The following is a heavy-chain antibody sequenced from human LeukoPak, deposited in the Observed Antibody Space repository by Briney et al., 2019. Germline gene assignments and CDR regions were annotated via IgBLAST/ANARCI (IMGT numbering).Heavy chain of an antibody. V-gene: IGHV3-23*01. D-gene: IGHD6-19*01. CDR2: VSSSGVST. CDR3: AKRGSGWYWDDY. Sequence: GGSLRLSCAASGFTFSSCAMSWVRQAPGKGLEWVSGVSSSGVSTNYADSVKGRFTISRDNSKNTLYLQMNSLTAEDTAVYYCAKRGSGWYWDDYWGQGTLVTVSS. J-gene: IGHJ4*02. CDR1: GFTFSSCA.